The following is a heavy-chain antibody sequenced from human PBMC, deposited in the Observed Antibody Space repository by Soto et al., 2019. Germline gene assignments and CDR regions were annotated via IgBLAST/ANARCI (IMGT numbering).Heavy chain of an antibody. CDR2: ITSDTKTI. CDR3: ARSVEGHFDY. CDR1: GFTFSVYS. V-gene: IGHV3-48*02. D-gene: IGHD6-19*01. J-gene: IGHJ4*02. Sequence: EVQLVESGGDLVQRGGSLRLSCVASGFTFSVYSTNWVRQAPGKGLEWFSYITSDTKTIKYADSVKGRFTISRDNAKNSVYLQTNSLRDEDTAVYYCARSVEGHFDYWGQGSVVTVSS.